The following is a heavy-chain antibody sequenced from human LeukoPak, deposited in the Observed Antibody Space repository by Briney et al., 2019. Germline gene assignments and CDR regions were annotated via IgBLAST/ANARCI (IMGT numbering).Heavy chain of an antibody. V-gene: IGHV1-69*01. J-gene: IGHJ6*02. Sequence: SVKISCKASGGTFSSYAISWVRQAPGQGLEWMGGIIPIFGTANYAQKFQGRVTITADESTSTAYMELSSLRSEDTAVYYCARDYYDSYGMDVWGQGTTVTVSS. CDR1: GGTFSSYA. CDR3: ARDYYDSYGMDV. D-gene: IGHD3-22*01. CDR2: IIPIFGTA.